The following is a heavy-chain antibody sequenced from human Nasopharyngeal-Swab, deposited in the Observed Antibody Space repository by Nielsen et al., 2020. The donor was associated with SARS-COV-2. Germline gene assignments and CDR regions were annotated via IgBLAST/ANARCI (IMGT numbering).Heavy chain of an antibody. Sequence: GGSLRLSCAASGFAFSSYWMYWVRQAPGKGLVWVSRMNSDGRTINYADSVKGRFTISRDNAQNTLYLQMNSLRDEDTAVYYCARAGNYRFDYWGQGTLVTVSS. V-gene: IGHV3-74*01. CDR3: ARAGNYRFDY. D-gene: IGHD1-7*01. CDR1: GFAFSSYW. CDR2: MNSDGRTI. J-gene: IGHJ4*02.